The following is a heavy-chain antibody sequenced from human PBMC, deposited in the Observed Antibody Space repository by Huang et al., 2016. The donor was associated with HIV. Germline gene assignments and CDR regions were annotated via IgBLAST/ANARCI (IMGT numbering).Heavy chain of an antibody. J-gene: IGHJ4*02. D-gene: IGHD3-10*01. CDR2: IFYTWTT. V-gene: IGHV4-30-4*08. CDR1: GGSISSGGYF. CDR3: MGGYYNSGSYSDF. Sequence: QVQLQESGPGLVKPSQTLSLTCTVSGGSISSGGYFWTWIRQPPGKGLEWLGYIFYTWTTDDHPSLDSRVTGSLGTSHHQFSLKLTSVTAADTAVYYCMGGYYNSGSYSDFWGQGTLVTVSS.